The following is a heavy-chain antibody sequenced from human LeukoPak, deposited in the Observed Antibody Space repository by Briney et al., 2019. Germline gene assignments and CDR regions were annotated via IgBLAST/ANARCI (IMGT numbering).Heavy chain of an antibody. Sequence: SETLSLTCAVYGGSFSGYYWSWIRQPPGKGLEWIGEINHSGSTNYNPSLKSRVTISVDTSKNQFSLKLSSVTAADTAVYYCARDLRLYGSGESTGYWGQGTLVTVSS. CDR3: ARDLRLYGSGESTGY. CDR1: GGSFSGYY. CDR2: INHSGST. V-gene: IGHV4-34*01. J-gene: IGHJ4*02. D-gene: IGHD3-10*01.